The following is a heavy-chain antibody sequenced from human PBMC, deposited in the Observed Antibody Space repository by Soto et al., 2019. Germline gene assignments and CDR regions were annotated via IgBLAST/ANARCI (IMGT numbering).Heavy chain of an antibody. V-gene: IGHV1-18*01. CDR2: VRPNSGNE. CDR3: ARGMSQVWSGGFDA. CDR1: GYTFTDFG. J-gene: IGHJ4*02. D-gene: IGHD2-8*02. Sequence: QVQLVQSGAEVKKPGASVKVSCKASGYTFTDFGLSWVRQAPGQGLEWMGWVRPNSGNEDYSQKLRDRVTITTDDSTATDDFELRNLRADDTGVNFCARGMSQVWSGGFDAWGPGTLVTVSP.